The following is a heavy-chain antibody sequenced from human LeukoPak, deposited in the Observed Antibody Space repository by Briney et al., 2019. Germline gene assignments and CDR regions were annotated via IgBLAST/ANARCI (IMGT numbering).Heavy chain of an antibody. CDR1: GYTFTDNY. D-gene: IGHD2-21*02. V-gene: IGHV1-2*02. J-gene: IGHJ4*02. CDR3: GRVAYCGSGCYYYFDY. Sequence: ASVKVSCKASGYTFTDNYIHWVRQAPGQGLEWMGWINPRSGGTSYGQKFQGRVTVTRDTFISTAYMELSSLTSDDTAVYYCGRVAYCGSGCYYYFDYWGQGTLVTVSS. CDR2: INPRSGGT.